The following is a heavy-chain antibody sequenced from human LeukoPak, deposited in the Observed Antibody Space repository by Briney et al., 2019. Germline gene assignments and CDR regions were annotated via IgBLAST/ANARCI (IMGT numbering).Heavy chain of an antibody. CDR1: GFTFSNYW. J-gene: IGHJ4*02. V-gene: IGHV3-7*01. D-gene: IGHD3-10*01. Sequence: PGGSLRLSCAASGFTFSNYWMSWVRQAPGKGLEWVANIKQDGSEEYYVGSVKGRFTIFRDNAKNSLYLQMNSLRAEDTAVYYCATNRWFGEPDYWGQGTLVTVSS. CDR2: IKQDGSEE. CDR3: ATNRWFGEPDY.